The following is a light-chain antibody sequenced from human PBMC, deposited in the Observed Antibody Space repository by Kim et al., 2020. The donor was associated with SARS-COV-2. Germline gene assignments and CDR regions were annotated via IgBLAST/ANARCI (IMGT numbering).Light chain of an antibody. CDR2: ETS. Sequence: GDGVPITCRTSQNIYNSLAWYQQKPGKPPKLLISETSTLKSGVPSRFSGSGSGTEFILTISSLQPDDFATYYCQQYNPYATFGQGTKVDIK. CDR1: QNIYNS. V-gene: IGKV1-5*03. J-gene: IGKJ1*01. CDR3: QQYNPYAT.